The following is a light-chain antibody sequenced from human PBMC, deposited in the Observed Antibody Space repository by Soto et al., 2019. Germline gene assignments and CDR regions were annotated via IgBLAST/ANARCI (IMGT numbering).Light chain of an antibody. CDR2: VAS. V-gene: IGKV3-15*01. Sequence: EIVMTPSPATLSVSPGERATLSCRASQSVSSNLAWYQQKPGQTPTLLIYVASTRATGIPARFSGSGSGTEFTLTISSLQSEDFAVYYCQQYNVWPLTFGGGTKVEFK. J-gene: IGKJ4*01. CDR1: QSVSSN. CDR3: QQYNVWPLT.